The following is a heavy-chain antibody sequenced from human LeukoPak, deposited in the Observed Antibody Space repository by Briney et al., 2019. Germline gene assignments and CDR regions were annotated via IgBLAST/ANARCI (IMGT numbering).Heavy chain of an antibody. V-gene: IGHV4-39*01. J-gene: IGHJ4*02. D-gene: IGHD3-22*01. Sequence: PSETLSLTCTVSGGSISSSSYYWGWIRQPPGKGLEWIGSIYYSGSTYYNPSLKSRVTISVDTSKNQFSLKLSSVTAADTAVYYCASHPNYYDSSGLWGQGTLVTVSS. CDR2: IYYSGST. CDR1: GGSISSSSYY. CDR3: ASHPNYYDSSGL.